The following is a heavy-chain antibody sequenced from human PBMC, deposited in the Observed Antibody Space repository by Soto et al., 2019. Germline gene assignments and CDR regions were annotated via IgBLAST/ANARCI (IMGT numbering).Heavy chain of an antibody. Sequence: EVQLVESGGGLVQPGRSLRLSCAASGFTFDDYAMHWVRQAPGKGLEWVTGISWNSDTLGYADSVKGRFTISRDNAKKSLYLQMSSLRPEDTAFYYCARGLYYYTTSGYPHYWGQGTLVTVSS. CDR3: ARGLYYYTTSGYPHY. CDR2: ISWNSDTL. CDR1: GFTFDDYA. D-gene: IGHD3-22*01. V-gene: IGHV3-9*01. J-gene: IGHJ4*02.